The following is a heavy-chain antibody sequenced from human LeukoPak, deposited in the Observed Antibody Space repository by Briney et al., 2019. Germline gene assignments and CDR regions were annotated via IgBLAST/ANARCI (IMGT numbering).Heavy chain of an antibody. D-gene: IGHD2-2*01. CDR3: ARDSGYCSSTSCFGAPVYYNWFDP. Sequence: RASVTVSCKASGYTFTSYYMHWVRQAPGQGLEWMGIINPSGGSTSYAQKFQGRVTMTRDTSTSTVYMELSSLRSEDTAVYYCARDSGYCSSTSCFGAPVYYNWFDPWGQGTLVTVSS. J-gene: IGHJ5*02. V-gene: IGHV1-46*01. CDR2: INPSGGST. CDR1: GYTFTSYY.